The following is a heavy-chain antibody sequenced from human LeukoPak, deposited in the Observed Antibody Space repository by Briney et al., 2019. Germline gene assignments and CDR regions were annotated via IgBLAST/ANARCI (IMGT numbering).Heavy chain of an antibody. D-gene: IGHD6-19*01. J-gene: IGHJ4*02. CDR2: INHSGST. CDR3: ARDRYSSGWHDY. V-gene: IGHV4-39*07. CDR1: GGSISSSSYY. Sequence: PSETLSLTCTVSGGSISSSSYYWSWIRQPPGKGLEWIGEINHSGSTNYNPSLKSRVTISVDTSKNQFSLKLSSVTAADTAVYYCARDRYSSGWHDYWGQGTLVTVSS.